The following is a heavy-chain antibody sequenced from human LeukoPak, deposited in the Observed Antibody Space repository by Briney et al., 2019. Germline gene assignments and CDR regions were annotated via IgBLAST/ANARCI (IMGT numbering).Heavy chain of an antibody. CDR1: GLTFRNYW. J-gene: IGHJ4*02. Sequence: PGGSLRLACAASGLTFRNYWFHWVRQAPGKGLVWVAVISYDGSNKYYADSVKGRFTISRDNSKNTLYLQMNSLRAEDTAVYYCARAGGRFDYWGQGTLVTVSS. CDR2: ISYDGSNK. V-gene: IGHV3-30*03. CDR3: ARAGGRFDY.